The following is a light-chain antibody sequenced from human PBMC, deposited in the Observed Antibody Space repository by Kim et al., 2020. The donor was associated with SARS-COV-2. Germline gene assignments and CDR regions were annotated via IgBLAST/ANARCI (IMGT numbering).Light chain of an antibody. CDR1: QDNKND. CDR2: AAS. V-gene: IGKV1-6*01. Sequence: ASAGDRVSINCRESQDNKNDLAWYQQRPGKAPKLLIYAASNLQSGVPSRFSGSGYGTDFTLTISSLQPEDLATYYCLQDYSDPRTFGQGTKGDIK. J-gene: IGKJ1*01. CDR3: LQDYSDPRT.